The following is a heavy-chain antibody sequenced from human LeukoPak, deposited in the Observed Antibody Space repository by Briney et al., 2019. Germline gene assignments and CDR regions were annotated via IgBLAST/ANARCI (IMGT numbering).Heavy chain of an antibody. V-gene: IGHV1-69*13. D-gene: IGHD3-22*01. CDR2: IIPIFGTA. CDR3: ARGNSNYYDSSGYSPDAFDI. Sequence: GASVKVSCKASGGTFSSYAISWVRQAPGQGLEWMGGIIPIFGTANYAQKFQGRVTITADESTSTAYMELSSLRSEDTAVYYCARGNSNYYDSSGYSPDAFDIWGQGTMVTVSS. CDR1: GGTFSSYA. J-gene: IGHJ3*02.